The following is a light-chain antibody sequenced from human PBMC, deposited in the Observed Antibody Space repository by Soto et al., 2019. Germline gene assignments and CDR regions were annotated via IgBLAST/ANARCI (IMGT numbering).Light chain of an antibody. V-gene: IGKV1-5*03. CDR3: QHYNDYSRI. CDR1: QSISSW. J-gene: IGKJ1*01. Sequence: DIQMTQSPSTLSASIGDRVTITCRASQSISSWLAWYQQKPGKAPKLLIYMASNLQSGVPSRFSGSGSGTEFTLTISSLQPDDFATSYCQHYNDYSRIFGQGTKVEIK. CDR2: MAS.